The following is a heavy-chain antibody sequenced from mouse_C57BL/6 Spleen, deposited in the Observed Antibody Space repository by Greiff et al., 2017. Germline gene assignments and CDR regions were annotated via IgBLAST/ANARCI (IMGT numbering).Heavy chain of an antibody. D-gene: IGHD2-3*01. CDR3: ARNDGYFDY. J-gene: IGHJ2*01. V-gene: IGHV1-69*01. Sequence: QVQLQQPGAELVMPGASVKLSCKASGYTFTSYWMHWVKPRPGQGLEWIGEIDPSDSYTNYNQKFKGKSTLTVDKSSSTAYMQLSSLTSEDSAVYYCARNDGYFDYWGQGTTLTVSS. CDR1: GYTFTSYW. CDR2: IDPSDSYT.